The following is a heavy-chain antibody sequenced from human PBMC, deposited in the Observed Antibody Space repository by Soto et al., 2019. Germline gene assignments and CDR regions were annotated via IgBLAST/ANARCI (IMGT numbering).Heavy chain of an antibody. V-gene: IGHV3-74*01. CDR2: ISPDGSDV. D-gene: IGHD2-21*01. J-gene: IGHJ4*02. CDR1: GFPFTNYW. CDR3: ACWGHIVTVAPSDFDR. Sequence: PVGSLRLSCAASGFPFTNYWMNWVRQTPGKGLMWVSRISPDGSDVGYADSVEGRFTVSRDNAKNTLYLQMHSLRAEDTAMYYCACWGHIVTVAPSDFDRWGQGTLVTVSS.